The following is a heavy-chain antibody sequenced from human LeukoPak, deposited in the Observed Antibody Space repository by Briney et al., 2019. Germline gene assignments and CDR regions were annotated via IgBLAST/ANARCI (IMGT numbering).Heavy chain of an antibody. Sequence: GGSLRLSCAASEFTFSTYAIYWVRQAPGKGLEWVAFISYDGSNKHYADSVKGRFSISRDNSQNMVYLQMNSLRAEDTAVYYCAKHPYNWNANYYMHVRGKGTTVTVSS. D-gene: IGHD1-20*01. V-gene: IGHV3-30*02. J-gene: IGHJ6*03. CDR2: ISYDGSNK. CDR3: AKHPYNWNANYYMHV. CDR1: EFTFSTYA.